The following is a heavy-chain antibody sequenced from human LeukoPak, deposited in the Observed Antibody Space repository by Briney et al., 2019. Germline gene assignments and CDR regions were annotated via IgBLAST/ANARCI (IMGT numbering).Heavy chain of an antibody. Sequence: GGSLRLSCAASGFTFSSYSMNWVRQAPVKGLEWVSSTSSSSSYIYYADSVKGRFTISRDNAKNSLYLQMNSLRAEDTAVYYCAREGPAATSEDWFDPWGQGTLVTVSS. CDR1: GFTFSSYS. CDR3: AREGPAATSEDWFDP. D-gene: IGHD2-2*01. CDR2: TSSSSSYI. V-gene: IGHV3-21*01. J-gene: IGHJ5*02.